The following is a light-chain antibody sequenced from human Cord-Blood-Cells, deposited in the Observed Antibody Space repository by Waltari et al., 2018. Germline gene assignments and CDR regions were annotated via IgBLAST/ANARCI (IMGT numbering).Light chain of an antibody. V-gene: IGLV4-69*01. CDR3: QTWGTGIVV. Sequence: QLVLTQSPSASASLGASVKLTCTLSSGHSSYDIAWHQQQPEKGPRYLMKLNSYGSHSKGHGIPDRFSGSSSGAERYLTISSLQSEDEADYYCQTWGTGIVVFGGGTKLTVL. CDR1: SGHSSYD. J-gene: IGLJ2*01. CDR2: LNSYGSH.